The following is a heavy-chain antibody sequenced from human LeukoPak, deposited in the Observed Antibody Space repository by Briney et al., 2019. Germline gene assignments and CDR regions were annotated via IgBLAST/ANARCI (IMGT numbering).Heavy chain of an antibody. CDR2: ISSSSSYI. J-gene: IGHJ6*03. D-gene: IGHD6-6*01. Sequence: PGGSLRVSCAASGFTFSSYSVNWVRQAPGKGLEGVSSISSSSSYIYYADSVKGRFTISRDNAKNSLYLQMNSLRAEDTAVYYCARSCIAARPYYYYMDVWGKGTTVTVSS. CDR1: GFTFSSYS. V-gene: IGHV3-21*01. CDR3: ARSCIAARPYYYYMDV.